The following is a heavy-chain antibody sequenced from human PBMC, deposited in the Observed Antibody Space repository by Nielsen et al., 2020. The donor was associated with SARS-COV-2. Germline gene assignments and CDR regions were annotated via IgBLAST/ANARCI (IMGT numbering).Heavy chain of an antibody. CDR2: VSGDVAHTT. J-gene: IGHJ3*02. D-gene: IGHD7-27*01. CDR1: GFTFSAYA. CDR3: ARHFQSAGDFGAFDI. Sequence: GGSLRLSCAASGFTFSAYAMIWVRQAAGKGLEWVSAVSGDVAHTTYYADSVKGRFTISRDNSKNTLYLQMNGLRAEDTAIYYCARHFQSAGDFGAFDIWGQGTMVTVSS. V-gene: IGHV3-23*01.